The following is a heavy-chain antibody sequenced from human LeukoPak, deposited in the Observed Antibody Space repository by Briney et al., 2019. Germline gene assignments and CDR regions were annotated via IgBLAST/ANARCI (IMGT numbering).Heavy chain of an antibody. CDR1: GYTFTGYY. J-gene: IGHJ4*02. V-gene: IGHV1-2*02. CDR3: ARLDIVVVPAYRGYFDY. CDR2: INPNSGGT. Sequence: ASVKVSCKASGYTFTGYYMHWVRQAPGQRLEWMGWINPNSGGTNYAQKFQGRVTMTRDTSISTAYMELSRLRSDDTAVYYCARLDIVVVPAYRGYFDYWGQGTLVTVSS. D-gene: IGHD2-2*03.